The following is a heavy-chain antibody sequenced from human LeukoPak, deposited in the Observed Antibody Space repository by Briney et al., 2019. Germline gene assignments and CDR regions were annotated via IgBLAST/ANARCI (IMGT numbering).Heavy chain of an antibody. Sequence: GGSLRLSCAGSGFTFSDYYMSWIRQAPGKGLEWVSYISSSGSTIDYADSVKGRFTISRDNAKNSLYLQMNSLRAEDTAVYYCARETPLYGGKTFDYWGQGTLVTVSS. D-gene: IGHD4-23*01. CDR1: GFTFSDYY. V-gene: IGHV3-11*04. CDR3: ARETPLYGGKTFDY. CDR2: ISSSGSTI. J-gene: IGHJ4*02.